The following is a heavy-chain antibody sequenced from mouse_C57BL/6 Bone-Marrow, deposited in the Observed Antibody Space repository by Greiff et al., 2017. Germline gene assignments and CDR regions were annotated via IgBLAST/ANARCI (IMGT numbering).Heavy chain of an antibody. V-gene: IGHV1-81*01. Sequence: QVQLQQSGAELARPGASVKLSCKASGYTFTSYGISWVKQRPGQGLEWIGEIYPRSGNPYYNEKFKGKATLTADKSSSTAYMELRSLTSEDSAVYFCAIYYCSIFAYWGQGTLVTVSA. CDR3: AIYYCSIFAY. CDR2: IYPRSGNP. CDR1: GYTFTSYG. D-gene: IGHD1-1*01. J-gene: IGHJ3*01.